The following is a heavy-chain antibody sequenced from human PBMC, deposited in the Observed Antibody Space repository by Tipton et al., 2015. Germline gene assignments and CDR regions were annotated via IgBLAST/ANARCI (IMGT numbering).Heavy chain of an antibody. D-gene: IGHD2-21*01. CDR3: ARQGTVVVIGMSHYYYHGMDV. CDR1: GASISSTSYY. V-gene: IGHV4-39*01. J-gene: IGHJ6*02. CDR2: IYDSGST. Sequence: TLSLTCTVSGASISSTSYYWGWIRQPPGKGLEWIGSIYDSGSTYYNPSLKSRVTISVDTSENQFSLKLSSVTAADTAVYYCARQGTVVVIGMSHYYYHGMDVWGQGTTVTVSS.